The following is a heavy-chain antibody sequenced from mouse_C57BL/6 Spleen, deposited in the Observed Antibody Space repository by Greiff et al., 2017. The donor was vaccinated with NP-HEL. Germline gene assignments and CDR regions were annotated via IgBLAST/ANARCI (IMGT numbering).Heavy chain of an antibody. Sequence: VKLQESGPELVKPGASVKISCKASGYAFSSSWMNWVKQRPGKGLEWIGRIYPGDGDTNYNGKFKGKATLTADKSSSTAYMQLSSLTSEDSAVYFCARSYYYGSSYYYAMDYWGQGTSVTVSS. CDR2: IYPGDGDT. D-gene: IGHD1-1*01. CDR3: ARSYYYGSSYYYAMDY. V-gene: IGHV1-82*01. CDR1: GYAFSSSW. J-gene: IGHJ4*01.